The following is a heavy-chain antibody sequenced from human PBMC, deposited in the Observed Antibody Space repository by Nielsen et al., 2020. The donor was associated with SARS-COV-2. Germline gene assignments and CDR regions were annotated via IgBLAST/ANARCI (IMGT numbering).Heavy chain of an antibody. CDR2: ISSSGSTK. CDR1: GFTFSSYE. D-gene: IGHD3-3*01. CDR3: ARDRRFLEKLYTIDAFDI. Sequence: GGSLRLSCAASGFTFSSYEMNWVRQAPGKGLEWVSYISSSGSTKYYADSVKGRFTISRDNSKNTLYLQMNSLRAEDTAVYYCARDRRFLEKLYTIDAFDIWGQGTMVTVSS. V-gene: IGHV3-48*03. J-gene: IGHJ3*02.